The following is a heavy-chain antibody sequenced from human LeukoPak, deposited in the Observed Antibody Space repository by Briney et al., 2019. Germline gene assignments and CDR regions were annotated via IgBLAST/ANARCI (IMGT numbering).Heavy chain of an antibody. CDR1: RFTFNNYA. J-gene: IGHJ4*02. CDR3: GKATVGYSSGRYPGWPVDY. Sequence: GGSLRLSCAASRFTFNNYAMYWVRQAPGKGLEWVSGIFGSGGSAHYADSVKGRFTISRDNSKNTVYLQMDSLRVEDKVVYYCGKATVGYSSGRYPGWPVDYWGQGTLVTVSS. CDR2: IFGSGGSA. V-gene: IGHV3-23*01. D-gene: IGHD2-15*01.